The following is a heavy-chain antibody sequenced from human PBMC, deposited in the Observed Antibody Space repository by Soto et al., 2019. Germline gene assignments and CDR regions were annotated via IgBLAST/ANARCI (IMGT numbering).Heavy chain of an antibody. Sequence: QAQLVESGGGVVQPGGSLRLSCAASGFIFSSYAIHWVRQAPGKGLEWVALISYDGNNKFYADSVKGRITISRDDANNTVHLQMSSLRDEDTAVYYCARSVAASRVTGLDVW. CDR1: GFIFSSYA. J-gene: IGHJ6*01. D-gene: IGHD6-6*01. CDR2: ISYDGNNK. CDR3: ARSVAASRVTGLDV. V-gene: IGHV3-30-3*01.